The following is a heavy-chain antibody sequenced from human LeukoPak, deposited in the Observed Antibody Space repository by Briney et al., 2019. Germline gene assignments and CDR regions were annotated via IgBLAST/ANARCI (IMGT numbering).Heavy chain of an antibody. CDR2: IYHSGST. D-gene: IGHD3-9*01. CDR3: ASYDILTGYLFDY. J-gene: IGHJ4*02. CDR1: SGSISSGGYY. V-gene: IGHV4-30-2*01. Sequence: SSETLSLTCTVSSGSISSGGYYWSWIRQPPGKGLEWIGYIYHSGSTYYNPSLKSRVTISVDRSKNQFSLKLSSVTAADTAVYYCASYDILTGYLFDYWGQGTLVTVSS.